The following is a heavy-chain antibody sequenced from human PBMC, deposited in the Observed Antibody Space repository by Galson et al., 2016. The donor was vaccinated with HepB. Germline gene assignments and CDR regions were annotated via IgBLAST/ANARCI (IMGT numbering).Heavy chain of an antibody. J-gene: IGHJ4*02. CDR2: IKQDGSEK. V-gene: IGHV3-7*01. CDR3: TRDIERVGATIYFDY. Sequence: SLRLSCATSGFTFSSYWMRWVRQAPGQGLEWVAKIKQDGSEKYYADSVKGQFTTSRDNAHNSLYLQMDSLRAEDAAIYFCTRDIERVGATIYFDYWGRGTLVTVSS. D-gene: IGHD1-26*01. CDR1: GFTFSSYW.